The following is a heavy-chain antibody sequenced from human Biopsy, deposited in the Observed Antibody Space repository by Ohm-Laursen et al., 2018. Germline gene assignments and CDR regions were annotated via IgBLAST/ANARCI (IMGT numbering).Heavy chain of an antibody. J-gene: IGHJ5*02. D-gene: IGHD6-13*01. CDR1: GDSINNYY. V-gene: IGHV4-4*07. CDR3: AREPRIAAVAYFDP. CDR2: IYSSGST. Sequence: PGTLSLICTVSGDSINNYYWSWIRQPAGKGLEWIGRIYSSGSTNYNPSLKSRVTMSVDTSKNQFSLILSSMTAADTAVYYCAREPRIAAVAYFDPWGQGTLVTVSS.